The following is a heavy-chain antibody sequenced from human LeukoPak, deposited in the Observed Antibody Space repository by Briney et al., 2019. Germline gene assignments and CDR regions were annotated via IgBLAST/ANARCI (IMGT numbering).Heavy chain of an antibody. CDR2: INHSGST. V-gene: IGHV4-34*01. D-gene: IGHD6-19*01. Sequence: SETLSLTCAVYGGSFSGYYWSWIRQPPGKGLEWLGEINHSGSTNYNPSLKSRVTISVDTSKNQFSLKLSSVTAADTAVYYCARGFGIAVAGTGDYWGQGTLVTVSS. CDR1: GGSFSGYY. J-gene: IGHJ4*02. CDR3: ARGFGIAVAGTGDY.